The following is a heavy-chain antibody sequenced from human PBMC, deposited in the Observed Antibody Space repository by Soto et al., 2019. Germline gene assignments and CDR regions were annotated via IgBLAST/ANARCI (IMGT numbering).Heavy chain of an antibody. J-gene: IGHJ6*02. V-gene: IGHV4-30-2*01. CDR2: IYHSGST. CDR1: GGSISSGGYS. CDR3: ARTSAAGKYYYGMDV. D-gene: IGHD6-13*01. Sequence: SEILSLTCAVSGGSISSGGYSWSWIRQPPGKGLEWIGYIYHSGSTYYNPSLKSRVTISVDRSKNQFSLKLTSVTAADTAMYYCARTSAAGKYYYGMDVWGQGTTVNVSS.